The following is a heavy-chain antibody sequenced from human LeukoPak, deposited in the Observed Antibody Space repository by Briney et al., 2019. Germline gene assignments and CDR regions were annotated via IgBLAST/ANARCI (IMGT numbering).Heavy chain of an antibody. Sequence: GGSLRLSCAASGFSFRTYGMHWVRQAPGNGLEWVAVISHDGDNKYYADSVKGRFTVSRDNSKNTLYLQMTSLRAEDTAVYYCAKQSGSYSGAYYYGMDVWGHGPTVTVPS. J-gene: IGHJ6*02. CDR1: GFSFRTYG. CDR2: ISHDGDNK. CDR3: AKQSGSYSGAYYYGMDV. D-gene: IGHD1-26*01. V-gene: IGHV3-30*18.